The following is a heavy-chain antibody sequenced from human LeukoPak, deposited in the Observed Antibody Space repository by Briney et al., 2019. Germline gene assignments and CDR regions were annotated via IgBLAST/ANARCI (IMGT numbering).Heavy chain of an antibody. CDR1: GGSISSSSYY. V-gene: IGHV4-61*05. D-gene: IGHD6-19*01. Sequence: SETLSLTCKVSGGSISSSSYYWGWIRQPPGKGLEWIGYIYYSGSTNYNPSLKSRVTISVDRSKNQFSLKLSSVSAADTAVYYCASSHYSGWYFDYWGQGTLVTVSS. J-gene: IGHJ4*02. CDR3: ASSHYSGWYFDY. CDR2: IYYSGST.